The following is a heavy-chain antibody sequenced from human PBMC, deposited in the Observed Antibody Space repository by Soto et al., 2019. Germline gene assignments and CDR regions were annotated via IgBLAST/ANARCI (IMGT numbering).Heavy chain of an antibody. CDR2: IHPSGGST. D-gene: IGHD3-9*01. Sequence: EVQLLESGGDLVQPGGSLRLSCAAAGFMFSSYGMSWVRQAPGKGLQWVATIHPSGGSTHYAESVRGWFTIYRDNARDTLYLQMNSLRAEDTAVYDCAKDPSTGPPDCWGQGALVTVSS. CDR1: GFMFSSYG. J-gene: IGHJ4*02. V-gene: IGHV3-23*01. CDR3: AKDPSTGPPDC.